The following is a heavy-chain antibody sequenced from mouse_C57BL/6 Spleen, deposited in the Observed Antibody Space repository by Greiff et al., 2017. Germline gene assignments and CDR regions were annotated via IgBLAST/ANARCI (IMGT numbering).Heavy chain of an antibody. CDR2: IDPSDSET. CDR1: GYTFTSSW. V-gene: IGHV1-52*01. D-gene: IGHD1-1*01. CDR3: ARGDDGSSYRYYAMDY. Sequence: VQLQQPGAELVRPGSSVKLSCKASGYTFTSSWMHWVKQRPIQGLEWIGNIDPSDSETHYNQKFKDKATLTVDKSSSTAYMQLSSLTSEDSAVYYCARGDDGSSYRYYAMDYWCQGTSVTVSS. J-gene: IGHJ4*01.